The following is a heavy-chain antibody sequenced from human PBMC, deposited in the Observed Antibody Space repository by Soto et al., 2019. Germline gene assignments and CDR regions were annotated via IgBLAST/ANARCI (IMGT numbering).Heavy chain of an antibody. CDR1: GFTFSSYA. D-gene: IGHD3-22*01. Sequence: GGSLRLSCAASGFTFSSYAMHWVRQAPGKGLERVAVISYDGSNKYYADSVKGRFTISRDNSKNTLYLQMNSLRAEDTAVYYCARTRGHHYDLGGSTNDAFDIWGQGTMVTVSS. CDR2: ISYDGSNK. V-gene: IGHV3-30-3*01. CDR3: ARTRGHHYDLGGSTNDAFDI. J-gene: IGHJ3*02.